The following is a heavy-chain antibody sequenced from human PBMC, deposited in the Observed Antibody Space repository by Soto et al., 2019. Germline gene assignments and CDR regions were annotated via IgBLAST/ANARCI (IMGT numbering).Heavy chain of an antibody. D-gene: IGHD3-9*01. CDR3: AGEIPGDSWDDMLIAGRLDH. J-gene: IGHJ4*02. Sequence: ASVKVSCKASGYTFTSYAMHWVRQAPGQRLEWMGWINAGNGNTKYSQKFQGRVTITRDTSASTAYMELSSLRSEDTAVYYCAGEIPGDSWDDMLIAGRLDHWGQGTLVTVSS. V-gene: IGHV1-3*01. CDR2: INAGNGNT. CDR1: GYTFTSYA.